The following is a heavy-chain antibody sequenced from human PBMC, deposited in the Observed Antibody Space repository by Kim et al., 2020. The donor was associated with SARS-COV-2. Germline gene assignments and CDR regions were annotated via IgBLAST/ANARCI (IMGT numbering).Heavy chain of an antibody. Sequence: ASVKVSCKASGYTFTSYAVNWVRQAPAQGLQWMGWINTKTGNPRYAQDFTGRFVFSLDTTVNTTYLQISSLRGEDNAVYYCARAADFTSGPGWYFDLWGRGTLVTVSS. D-gene: IGHD6-19*01. CDR3: ARAADFTSGPGWYFDL. CDR1: GYTFTSYA. CDR2: INTKTGNP. J-gene: IGHJ2*01. V-gene: IGHV7-4-1*02.